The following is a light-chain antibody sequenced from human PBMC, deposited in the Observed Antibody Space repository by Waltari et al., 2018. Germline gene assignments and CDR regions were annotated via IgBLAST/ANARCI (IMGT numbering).Light chain of an antibody. J-gene: IGLJ2*01. V-gene: IGLV2-23*01. CDR3: CSYAGRDTGG. CDR1: RSDVGNYNL. CDR2: DDN. Sequence: QSALTPPASVSGSPGQSITISCTGTRSDVGNYNLVSWYQQYPGKAPKVMIYDDNRRPSGVSDRFSGSKSGNTASLTIAGVQAEDEADYYCCSYAGRDTGGFGGGTKLTVL.